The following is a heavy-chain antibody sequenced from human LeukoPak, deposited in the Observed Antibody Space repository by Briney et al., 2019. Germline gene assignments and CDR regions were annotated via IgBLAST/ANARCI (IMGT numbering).Heavy chain of an antibody. CDR2: IYYSGNP. V-gene: IGHV4-59*01. J-gene: IGHJ5*02. Sequence: SETLSLTCTVSGGSISNFYWSWIRQSPGKGLEWIGYIYYSGNPNYNPSLKSRVSMSVDTSKNQFSLKLTSVTAEDTAVYYCARERSMVRGLSWFDPWGQGTLVTVSS. D-gene: IGHD3-10*01. CDR1: GGSISNFY. CDR3: ARERSMVRGLSWFDP.